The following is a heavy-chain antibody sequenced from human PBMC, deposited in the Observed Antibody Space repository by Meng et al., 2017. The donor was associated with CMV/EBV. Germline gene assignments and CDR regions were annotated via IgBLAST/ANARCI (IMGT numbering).Heavy chain of an antibody. D-gene: IGHD3-10*01. CDR2: IYTSGST. CDR1: GGSISSGSYY. J-gene: IGHJ4*02. V-gene: IGHV4-61*02. CDR3: ASVQGLGVS. Sequence: QVQLPESGPGLVKTSQTLSLTCTVSGGSISSGSYYWSWIRQPAGKGLEWIGRIYTSGSTNYNPSLKSRVTISVDTSKNQFSLKLSSVTAADTAVYYCASVQGLGVSWGQGTLVTVSS.